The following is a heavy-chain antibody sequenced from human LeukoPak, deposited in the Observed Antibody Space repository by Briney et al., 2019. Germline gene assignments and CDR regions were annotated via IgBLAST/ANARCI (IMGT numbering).Heavy chain of an antibody. J-gene: IGHJ4*02. V-gene: IGHV4-39*01. CDR3: ARLWSGYRPPDF. Sequence: SSETLSLTCTVSGGSISGDSYYWGWIRQPPGKGLEWIGSIYYSGSTYYNPSLKSRVTISVDTSKSQISLKLRSVTAADTAMYYCARLWSGYRPPDFWGQGTLVTVSS. CDR1: GGSISGDSYY. CDR2: IYYSGST. D-gene: IGHD3-3*01.